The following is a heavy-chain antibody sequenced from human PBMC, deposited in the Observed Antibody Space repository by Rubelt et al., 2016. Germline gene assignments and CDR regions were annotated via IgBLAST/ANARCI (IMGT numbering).Heavy chain of an antibody. CDR3: ARQSSGYDY. J-gene: IGHJ4*02. D-gene: IGHD3-22*01. Sequence: WLGRIDPSDSYTNYSPSFQGHVTISADKSISTAYLQWSSLKASDTSMYDCARQSSGYDYWGQGTLVTVSS. CDR2: IDPSDSYT. V-gene: IGHV5-10-1*01.